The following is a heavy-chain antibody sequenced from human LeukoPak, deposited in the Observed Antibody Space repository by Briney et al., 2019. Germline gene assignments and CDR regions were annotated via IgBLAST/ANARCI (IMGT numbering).Heavy chain of an antibody. V-gene: IGHV3-23*01. J-gene: IGHJ6*03. CDR3: AKRGNPAVGHHYLDV. CDR1: GFTFSSYD. D-gene: IGHD2-2*01. CDR2: ITLSGANT. Sequence: GGSLRLSCAASGFTFSSYDMSWVRQAPGKGLEWVSSITLSGANTFYADSVMGRFTISRDNSKNTPYLQMNSLSAEDTAVYYCAKRGNPAVGHHYLDVWGEGTPVSVSS.